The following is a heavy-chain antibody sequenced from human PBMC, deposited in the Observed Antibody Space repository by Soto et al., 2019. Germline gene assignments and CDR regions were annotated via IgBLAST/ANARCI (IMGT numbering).Heavy chain of an antibody. Sequence: GGSLRLSCAASGFTFSSYDMHWVRQAPGKGLEWVSVIYSGGSTYYADSVKGRFTISRDNSKNTLYLQMNSLRAEDTAVYYCARDRVESGYPEYFQHWGQGTLVTV. CDR3: ARDRVESGYPEYFQH. J-gene: IGHJ1*01. D-gene: IGHD3-22*01. V-gene: IGHV3-53*01. CDR1: GFTFSSYD. CDR2: IYSGGST.